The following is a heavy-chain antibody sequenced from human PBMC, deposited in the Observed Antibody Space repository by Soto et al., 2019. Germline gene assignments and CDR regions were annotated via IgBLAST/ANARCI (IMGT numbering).Heavy chain of an antibody. CDR3: ARGPSVTIFGVVPEYFQH. V-gene: IGHV1-18*01. CDR1: GYTFTSYG. Sequence: ASVKVSCKASGYTFTSYGISWVRQAPGQGLEWMGWISAYNGNTNHAQKLQGRVTMTTDTSTSTAYMELRSLRSDDTAVYYCARGPSVTIFGVVPEYFQHWGQGTLVTVSS. CDR2: ISAYNGNT. J-gene: IGHJ1*01. D-gene: IGHD3-3*01.